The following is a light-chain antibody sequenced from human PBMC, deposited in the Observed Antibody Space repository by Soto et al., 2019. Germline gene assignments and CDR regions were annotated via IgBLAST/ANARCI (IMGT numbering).Light chain of an antibody. Sequence: QSALTQPASVSGSPEQSITISCTGTSSDVGGYEYVSWYQHHPGKAPKLMIYEVSNRPSGVSHRFSGSKSGNTASLTISGLQAEDEADYYCSSYTTANTYVFGTGTKVTVL. CDR1: SSDVGGYEY. CDR2: EVS. V-gene: IGLV2-14*01. CDR3: SSYTTANTYV. J-gene: IGLJ1*01.